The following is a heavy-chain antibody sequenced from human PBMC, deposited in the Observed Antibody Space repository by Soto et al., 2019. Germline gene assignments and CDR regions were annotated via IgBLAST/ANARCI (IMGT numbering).Heavy chain of an antibody. D-gene: IGHD6-19*01. Sequence: ASVKVSCKASGYTFTSCGISWVRHSPGQGLEWMGWISAYNGNTNYAQKLQGRVTMTTDTSTSTAYMELRSLRSDDTAVYYCARDVAVAGYDAFDIWGQGTMVTVSS. CDR2: ISAYNGNT. CDR1: GYTFTSCG. J-gene: IGHJ3*02. V-gene: IGHV1-18*01. CDR3: ARDVAVAGYDAFDI.